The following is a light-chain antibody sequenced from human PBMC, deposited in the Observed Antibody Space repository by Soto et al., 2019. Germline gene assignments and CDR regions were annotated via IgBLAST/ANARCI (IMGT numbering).Light chain of an antibody. CDR3: QSYDSSLSGGV. CDR1: SSNIGAGYD. CDR2: GNS. J-gene: IGLJ1*01. V-gene: IGLV1-40*01. Sequence: QSVLTQPPSVSGAPGQRVTISCTGSSSNIGAGYDVHWYQQLPGTAPKLLIYGNSNRPSGVPDRFSGSKSGTSASLAITGRQAEDEADYYCQSYDSSLSGGVFGTGTKVTVL.